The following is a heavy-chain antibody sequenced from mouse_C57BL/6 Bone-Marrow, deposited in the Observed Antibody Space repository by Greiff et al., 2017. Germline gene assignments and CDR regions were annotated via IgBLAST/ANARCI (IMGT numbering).Heavy chain of an antibody. Sequence: VQLQQSGPELVKPGASVKISCKASGYSFTGYYMNWVKQSPEKSLEWIGEINPSTGGTTYNQKFKAKDTLTVDKSSSTAYMQRKSLTSEDSAVYDCARGLNWVFAYWGQGTLVTVSA. CDR1: GYSFTGYY. D-gene: IGHD4-1*01. J-gene: IGHJ3*01. CDR2: INPSTGGT. CDR3: ARGLNWVFAY. V-gene: IGHV1-42*01.